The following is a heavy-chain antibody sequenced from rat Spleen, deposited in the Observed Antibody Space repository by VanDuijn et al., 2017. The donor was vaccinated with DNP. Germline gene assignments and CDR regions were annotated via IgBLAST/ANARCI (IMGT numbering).Heavy chain of an antibody. D-gene: IGHD1-9*01. V-gene: IGHV5-46*01. CDR1: GFTFSSFP. CDR2: ISTGGGST. CDR3: ARMFYGYSDY. Sequence: EVQLVESGGGLVQPGRSMKLSCAASGFTFSSFPMAWVRQAPTKGLEWVATISTGGGSTYYRDSVKGRFTISRDNAKSTLYLQMDSLRSEDTATYYCARMFYGYSDYWGQGVMVTVSS. J-gene: IGHJ2*01.